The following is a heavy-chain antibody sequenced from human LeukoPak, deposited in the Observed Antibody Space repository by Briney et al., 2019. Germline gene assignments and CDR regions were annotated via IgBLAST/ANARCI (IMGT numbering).Heavy chain of an antibody. D-gene: IGHD6-19*01. CDR3: ARVWLADAFDI. V-gene: IGHV3-21*01. CDR1: GFTFSSYS. CDR2: ISSSSSYI. Sequence: GGSLRLSCAASGFTFSSYSMNWVRQAPGKGLEWVSSISSSSSYIYYADSVKGRFTISRDNAKNSLYLQMNSLRAEGTAVYYCARVWLADAFDIWGQGTMVTVSS. J-gene: IGHJ3*02.